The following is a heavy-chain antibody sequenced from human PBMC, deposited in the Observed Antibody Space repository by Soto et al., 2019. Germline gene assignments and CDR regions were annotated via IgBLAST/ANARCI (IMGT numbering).Heavy chain of an antibody. CDR1: GGSFSGYY. CDR2: INHSGST. V-gene: IGHV4-34*01. D-gene: IGHD6-6*01. J-gene: IGHJ4*02. Sequence: PSETLSLTCAVYGGSFSGYYWSWIRQPPGKGLEWIGEINHSGSTNYNPSLKSRVTISVDTSKNQFSLKLSSVTAADTAVYYCARARIAARRVDYWGQGTLVTVSS. CDR3: ARARIAARRVDY.